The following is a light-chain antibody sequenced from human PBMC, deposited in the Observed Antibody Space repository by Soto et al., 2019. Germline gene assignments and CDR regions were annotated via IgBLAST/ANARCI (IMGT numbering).Light chain of an antibody. CDR1: SSDVGGYNS. CDR3: SSYGGSNTVV. CDR2: EVS. Sequence: QSALTQPASASGSPGQSVTISCTGSSSDVGGYNSVSWYQQHPGKAPKLMIYEVSKRPSGVPDRLSGSKSGNTASLTVSGLQAEDEADYYCSSYGGSNTVVFGGGTKVTVL. J-gene: IGLJ2*01. V-gene: IGLV2-8*01.